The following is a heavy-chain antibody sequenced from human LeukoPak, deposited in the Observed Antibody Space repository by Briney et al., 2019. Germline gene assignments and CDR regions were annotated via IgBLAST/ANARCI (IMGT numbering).Heavy chain of an antibody. Sequence: PSETLSLTCTVSGGSISGGTWWSRVRQPPGKGLEWIGEFYHSGGTNYNPSLKSRVTISVDKSNNQFSLKLTSVTAADTAVYYCARINILTGYYKRRSFDYWGQGTLVTVSS. CDR2: FYHSGGT. V-gene: IGHV4-4*02. CDR3: ARINILTGYYKRRSFDY. CDR1: GGSISGGTW. J-gene: IGHJ4*02. D-gene: IGHD3-9*01.